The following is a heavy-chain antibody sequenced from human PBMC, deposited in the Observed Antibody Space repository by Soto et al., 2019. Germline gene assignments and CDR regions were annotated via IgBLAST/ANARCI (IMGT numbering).Heavy chain of an antibody. CDR2: VDYTGRT. D-gene: IGHD3-22*01. V-gene: IGHV4-59*02. CDR1: GASVGGHY. Sequence: QVQLQESGPGLVKPSETLSLTCQVSGASVGGHYWSWIRQPPGKGLEWIGFVDYTGRTKTNPFLKSPVTISIDTSNNQFALRLGSVTAAETAVYFCARRDYFESSCYNHFDYGGQGFLVTVSS. J-gene: IGHJ4*02. CDR3: ARRDYFESSCYNHFDY.